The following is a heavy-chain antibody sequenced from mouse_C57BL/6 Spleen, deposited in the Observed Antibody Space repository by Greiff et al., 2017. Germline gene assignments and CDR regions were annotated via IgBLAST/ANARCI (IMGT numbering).Heavy chain of an antibody. CDR3: ARRGRKAMDY. J-gene: IGHJ4*01. V-gene: IGHV1-50*01. CDR1: GYTFTSYW. CDR2: IDPSDSYT. D-gene: IGHD3-3*01. Sequence: VQLQQPGAELVKPGASVKLSCKASGYTFTSYWMQWVKQRPGQGLEWIGEIDPSDSYTNYNQKFKGKATLTVDTSSSTAYMQLSSLTSEDSAVYYFARRGRKAMDYWGQGTSVTVSS.